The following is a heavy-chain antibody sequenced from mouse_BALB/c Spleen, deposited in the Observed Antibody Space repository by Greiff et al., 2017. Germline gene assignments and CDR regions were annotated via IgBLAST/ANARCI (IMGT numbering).Heavy chain of an antibody. J-gene: IGHJ1*01. CDR3: AREGIYDYDWYFDV. CDR1: GFTFSSFG. V-gene: IGHV5-17*02. D-gene: IGHD2-4*01. Sequence: DVQLVESGGGLVQPGGSRKLSCAASGFTFSSFGMHWVRQAPEKGLEWVAYISSGSSTIYYADTVKGRFTISRDNPKNTLFLQMTSLRSEDTAMYYCAREGIYDYDWYFDVWGAGTTVTVSS. CDR2: ISSGSSTI.